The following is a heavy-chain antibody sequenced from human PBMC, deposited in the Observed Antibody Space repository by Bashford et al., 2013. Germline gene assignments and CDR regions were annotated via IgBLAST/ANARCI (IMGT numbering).Heavy chain of an antibody. Sequence: SETLSLTCTVSGGSISSGDYYWSWIRQPPGKGLEWIGYIYYSGSTYYNPSLKSRVTISVDTSKNQFSLKLSSVTAADTAVYYCARGIAADNWFDPWGQGTLVTVSS. V-gene: IGHV4-30-4*01. D-gene: IGHD6-13*01. CDR3: ARGIAADNWFDP. CDR2: IYYSGST. J-gene: IGHJ5*02. CDR1: GGSISSGDYY.